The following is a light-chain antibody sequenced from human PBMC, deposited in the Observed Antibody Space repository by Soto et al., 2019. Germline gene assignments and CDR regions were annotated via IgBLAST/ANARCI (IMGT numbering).Light chain of an antibody. Sequence: QSALTQPPSASGSPGQSVTISCTGASSDFGGTNYVSWYQQYPGKAPKLMIFEVTKRPSGVPDRFSGSKSGNTASLTVSGLQAEDEADYYCTSYAGSYADVVFGGGTKLTVL. J-gene: IGLJ2*01. CDR2: EVT. CDR1: SSDFGGTNY. V-gene: IGLV2-8*01. CDR3: TSYAGSYADVV.